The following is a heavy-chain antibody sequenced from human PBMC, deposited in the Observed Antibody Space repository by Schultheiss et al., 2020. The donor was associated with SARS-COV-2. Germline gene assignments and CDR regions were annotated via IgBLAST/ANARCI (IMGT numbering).Heavy chain of an antibody. V-gene: IGHV4-31*03. Sequence: SETLSLTCTVSGGSISSGGYYWSWIRQPPGKGLEWIGEINHSGSTNYNPSLKSRVTISVDTSKNQFSLKLSSVTAADTAVYYCASEHCSGGSCFIFWGQGTLVTVSS. CDR3: ASEHCSGGSCFIF. J-gene: IGHJ4*02. CDR1: GGSISSGGYY. CDR2: INHSGST. D-gene: IGHD2-15*01.